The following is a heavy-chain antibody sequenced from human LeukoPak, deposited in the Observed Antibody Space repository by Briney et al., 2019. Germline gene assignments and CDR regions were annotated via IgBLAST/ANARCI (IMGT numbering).Heavy chain of an antibody. V-gene: IGHV3-21*06. CDR2: IATGSSHI. CDR1: GFTFSPSG. J-gene: IGHJ4*02. D-gene: IGHD2-8*02. Sequence: PGGSLRISCAASGFTFSPSGMTWVRQAPGKGLEWVSTIATGSSHIFYADSVKGRFTTSRDDAKNLLYLQLHSLRTEDTAIYYCARDGPHWSGDFWGRGTLVTVSS. CDR3: ARDGPHWSGDF.